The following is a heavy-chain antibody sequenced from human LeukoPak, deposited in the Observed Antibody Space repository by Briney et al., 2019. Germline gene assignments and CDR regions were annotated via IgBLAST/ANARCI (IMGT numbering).Heavy chain of an antibody. J-gene: IGHJ4*02. Sequence: GGSLRLSCAASGSIVSTDYFSWVRQAPGKGLEWVSVIYSGGSTYYADSVKGRFTISRDNGQNTLYLQMNSLRAEDTAVYYCAREGRGYSYAFEYWGQGTLVTVSS. CDR2: IYSGGST. CDR1: GSIVSTDY. CDR3: AREGRGYSYAFEY. V-gene: IGHV3-53*01. D-gene: IGHD5-18*01.